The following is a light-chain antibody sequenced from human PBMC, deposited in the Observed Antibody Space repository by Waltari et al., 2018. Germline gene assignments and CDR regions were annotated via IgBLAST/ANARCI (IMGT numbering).Light chain of an antibody. V-gene: IGLV1-47*01. Sequence: QSVLTQPPSASGTPGQRVTISCSGSSSNIGSDFLYWYQQLPGTAPKLLVYRNNQRPSGVPDRCSGSKSGTAASLAISGLRSEDGADYYCAAWDDSLSGPGVFGGGTKLTVL. CDR2: RNN. CDR3: AAWDDSLSGPGV. CDR1: SSNIGSDF. J-gene: IGLJ3*02.